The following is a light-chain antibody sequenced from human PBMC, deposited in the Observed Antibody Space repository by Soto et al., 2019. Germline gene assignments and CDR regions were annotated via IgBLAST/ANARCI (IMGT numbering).Light chain of an antibody. CDR2: KAS. CDR3: QQCSSYYT. V-gene: IGKV1-5*03. Sequence: DIQVTQSPSTLSASVGDRVTLTCRASQNINTWLAWYQQRPGKAPKLLIYKASTLKSGVPSRFSGSGSGTEFTLTISSLQPDDFATYYCQQCSSYYTFGQGTKVDIK. J-gene: IGKJ2*01. CDR1: QNINTW.